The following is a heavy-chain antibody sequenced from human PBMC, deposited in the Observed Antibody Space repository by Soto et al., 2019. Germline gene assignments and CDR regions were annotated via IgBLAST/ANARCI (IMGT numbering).Heavy chain of an antibody. CDR2: IYYSGST. Sequence: PSETVSLTCTVSGCSTSSSSYYWGWIRQPPGKGLEWIGSIYYSGSTYYNPSLKSRVTISVDTSKNQFSLKLSSVTAADTAVYYCARHVLLTVVPAAIEVVALNWFDPWGQGNLVTVSS. J-gene: IGHJ5*02. CDR3: ARHVLLTVVPAAIEVVALNWFDP. CDR1: GCSTSSSSYY. D-gene: IGHD2-2*01. V-gene: IGHV4-39*01.